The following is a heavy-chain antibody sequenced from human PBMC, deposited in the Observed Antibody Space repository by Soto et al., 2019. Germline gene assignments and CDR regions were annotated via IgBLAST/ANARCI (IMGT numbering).Heavy chain of an antibody. CDR1: GFTFSGSA. J-gene: IGHJ4*02. CDR2: IRSKANSYAT. Sequence: GGSLRLSCAASGFTFSGSAMHWVRQASGKGLEWVGRIRSKANSYATAYAASVKGRFTISRDDSKNTAYLQMNSLKTEDAAVYYCTVICSYSPHPPTYIDYRCQATLVTVFS. CDR3: TVICSYSPHPPTYIDY. D-gene: IGHD2-21*01. V-gene: IGHV3-73*01.